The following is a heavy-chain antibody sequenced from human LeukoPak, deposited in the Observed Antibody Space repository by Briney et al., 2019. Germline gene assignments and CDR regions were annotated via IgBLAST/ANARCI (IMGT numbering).Heavy chain of an antibody. V-gene: IGHV4-38-2*02. J-gene: IGHJ6*03. CDR2: IYHSGST. CDR1: GYSISSGYY. CDR3: ARDSKSYDFWSGYQMDYYYYMDV. D-gene: IGHD3-3*01. Sequence: SETLSLTCTVSGYSISSGYYWGWIRQPPGKGLEWIGSIYHSGSTYYNPSLKSRVTISVDTSKNQFSLKLSSVTAADTAVYYCARDSKSYDFWSGYQMDYYYYMDVWGKGTTVTVSS.